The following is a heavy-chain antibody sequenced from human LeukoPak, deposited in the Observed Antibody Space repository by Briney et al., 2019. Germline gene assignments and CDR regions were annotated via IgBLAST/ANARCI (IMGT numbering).Heavy chain of an antibody. Sequence: PGGSLRLSCAASGFTFSSYWMHWVRQAPGKGLVWVSRINSDGSSTSYADSVKGRFTISRDNAKNTLYLQMNSLRAEDTAVYYCARAFAAGYYYMDVWGKGTTVTVSS. CDR3: ARAFAAGYYYMDV. CDR1: GFTFSSYW. J-gene: IGHJ6*03. V-gene: IGHV3-74*01. D-gene: IGHD3-3*01. CDR2: INSDGSST.